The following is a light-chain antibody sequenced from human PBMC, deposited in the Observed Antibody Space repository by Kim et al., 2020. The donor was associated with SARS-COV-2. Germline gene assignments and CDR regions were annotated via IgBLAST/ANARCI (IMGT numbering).Light chain of an antibody. CDR3: QQYNSYLLT. J-gene: IGKJ4*01. CDR1: QSISSW. V-gene: IGKV1-5*01. Sequence: ASVGDRVTITCRASQSISSWLAWYQQKPGKAPKLLIYDASSLESGVPSRFSGSGSETEFTLTISSLQPDDFATYYCQQYNSYLLTFGGGTKVDIK. CDR2: DAS.